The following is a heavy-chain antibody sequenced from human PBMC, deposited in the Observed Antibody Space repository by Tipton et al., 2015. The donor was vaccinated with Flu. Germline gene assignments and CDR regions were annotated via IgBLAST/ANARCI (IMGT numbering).Heavy chain of an antibody. CDR2: IYYSGST. V-gene: IGHV4-30-4*01. D-gene: IGHD3-22*01. CDR1: GGSISSGDYY. J-gene: IGHJ4*02. Sequence: TLSLTCTVSGGSISSGDYYWSWIRQPPGKGLEWIGYIYYSGSTYYNPSLKSRVTISVDTSKNQFSLKLSSVTAADTAVYYCARDLYYYDSSGYYGGVGYWGQGTLVTVSS. CDR3: ARDLYYYDSSGYYGGVGY.